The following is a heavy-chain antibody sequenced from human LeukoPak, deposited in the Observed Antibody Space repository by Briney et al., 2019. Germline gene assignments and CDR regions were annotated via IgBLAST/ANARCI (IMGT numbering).Heavy chain of an antibody. D-gene: IGHD1-26*01. CDR3: TRDRSYGAFDY. Sequence: GGSLRLSCAGSGFAFDDYGMNWVRQAPGKGLEWVSGMSWNGGTTGYADSVKGRFTISRDNAKNSLYLHMNSLRAEDAALYSCTRDRSYGAFDYWGQGTLVTVSS. J-gene: IGHJ4*02. CDR1: GFAFDDYG. V-gene: IGHV3-20*04. CDR2: MSWNGGTT.